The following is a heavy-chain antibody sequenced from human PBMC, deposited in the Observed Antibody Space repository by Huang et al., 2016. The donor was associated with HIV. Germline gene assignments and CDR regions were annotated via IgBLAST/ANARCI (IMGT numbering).Heavy chain of an antibody. CDR1: GFTFDDYT. V-gene: IGHV3-43*01. CDR3: AKDIGGYSGYEIGYFDY. Sequence: EVQLAESGGVVVQPGGSLRLSCAASGFTFDDYTMHWVRQAPGKGLEWVSLISWDGGTTYYADSVKGRFTISRDNSKNSLYLQMNSLRTEDTALYYCAKDIGGYSGYEIGYFDYWGQGTLVTVSS. D-gene: IGHD5-12*01. J-gene: IGHJ4*02. CDR2: ISWDGGTT.